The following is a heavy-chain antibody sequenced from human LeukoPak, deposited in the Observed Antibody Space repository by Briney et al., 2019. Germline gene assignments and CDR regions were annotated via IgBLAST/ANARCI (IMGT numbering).Heavy chain of an antibody. Sequence: PGGSLRLSCAASGFTFSSYGMHWVRQAPGKGLEWVAVIWYDGSIKYYADSVKGRFTISRDNPKNTLYLKMNSLRAEDTAVYYCARVGSGSYFLDGFDIWGQGTMVTVSS. CDR3: ARVGSGSYFLDGFDI. J-gene: IGHJ3*02. CDR1: GFTFSSYG. CDR2: IWYDGSIK. V-gene: IGHV3-33*01. D-gene: IGHD1-26*01.